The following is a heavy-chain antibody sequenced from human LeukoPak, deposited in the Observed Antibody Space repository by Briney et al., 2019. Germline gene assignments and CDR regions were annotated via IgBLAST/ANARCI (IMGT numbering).Heavy chain of an antibody. CDR2: INPNSGGT. CDR3: ARDPSDHAELWFGEPNPNYYMDV. Sequence: PGASVKVSCKASGYTFTSYGISWVRQAPGQGLEWMGWINPNSGGTNYAQKFQGRVTMTRDTSISTAYMELSRLRSDDTAVYYCARDPSDHAELWFGEPNPNYYMDVWGKGTTVTVSS. J-gene: IGHJ6*03. V-gene: IGHV1-2*02. D-gene: IGHD3-10*01. CDR1: GYTFTSYG.